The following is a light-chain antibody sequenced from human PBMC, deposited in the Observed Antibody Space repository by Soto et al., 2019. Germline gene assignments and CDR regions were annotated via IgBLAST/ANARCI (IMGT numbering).Light chain of an antibody. CDR1: SSDVGGYNY. Sequence: QSVLAQPASVSGSPGQSITISCTGSSSDVGGYNYVSWYQHHPGEAPKLVIYEVDNRPSGISDRFSGSKSGNTASLTISGLQAEDEADYYCCSYTLSKPCLFGNGTKVT. CDR3: CSYTLSKPCL. V-gene: IGLV2-14*01. J-gene: IGLJ1*01. CDR2: EVD.